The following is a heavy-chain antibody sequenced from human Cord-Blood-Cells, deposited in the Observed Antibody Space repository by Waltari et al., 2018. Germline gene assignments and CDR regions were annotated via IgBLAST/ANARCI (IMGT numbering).Heavy chain of an antibody. J-gene: IGHJ3*02. CDR2: INSDGSST. CDR3: ANLPLGVGATDDAFDI. CDR1: GFTFRSLW. V-gene: IGHV3-74*01. Sequence: EVQMVESGGGVVQPGGFLRLSCAASGFTFRSLWMHWVRQAPWKGLDGVSRINSDGSSTSYAESVKGRFTISRDNAKNTLYLQMNSLRAEDTAVNYCANLPLGVGATDDAFDIWGQGTMVTVSS. D-gene: IGHD1-26*01.